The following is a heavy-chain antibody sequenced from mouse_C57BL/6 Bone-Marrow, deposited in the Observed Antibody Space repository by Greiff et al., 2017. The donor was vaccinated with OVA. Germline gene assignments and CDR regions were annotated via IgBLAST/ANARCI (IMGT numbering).Heavy chain of an antibody. D-gene: IGHD1-1*01. V-gene: IGHV1-75*01. CDR1: GYTFTDYY. J-gene: IGHJ2*01. CDR2: IFPGSGST. CDR3: ASSPYYGSSYGYFDY. Sequence: QVQLQQSGPELVKPGASVKISCKASGYTFTDYYINWVKQRPGQGLEWIGWIFPGSGSTYYNEKFKGKATLTVDKSSSTAYMLLSSLTSEDSAVYFCASSPYYGSSYGYFDYWGQGTTLTVSS.